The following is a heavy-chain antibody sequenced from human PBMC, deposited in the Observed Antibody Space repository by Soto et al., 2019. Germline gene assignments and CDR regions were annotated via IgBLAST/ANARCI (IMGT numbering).Heavy chain of an antibody. D-gene: IGHD4-17*01. CDR2: ISYDGTNK. CDR3: AKDLQSYGDYDYYCYGMDV. CDR1: GFTFSTYG. V-gene: IGHV3-30*18. Sequence: QVQLVESGGGEVQPGRSLTFSCAASGFTFSTYGMHWVRQTPGKWLEWVAVISYDGTNKFYSDSVKGRFTISRDNFKNTLTLQMNSLRADDTAVYSCAKDLQSYGDYDYYCYGMDVWGLGTRVTVSS. J-gene: IGHJ6*02.